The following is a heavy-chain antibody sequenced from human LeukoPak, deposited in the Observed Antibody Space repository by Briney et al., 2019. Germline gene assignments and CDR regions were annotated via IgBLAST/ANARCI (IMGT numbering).Heavy chain of an antibody. J-gene: IGHJ5*02. CDR1: GYTFTGYY. CDR2: INPNSGGT. Sequence: ASVKVSCKACGYTFTGYYMHWVRQAPGQGLEWMGWINPNSGGTNYAQKFQGRVTMTRDTSISTAYMELSRLRSDDTAVYYCARDSVDLSLGWFDPWGQGTLATVSS. D-gene: IGHD2-15*01. V-gene: IGHV1-2*02. CDR3: ARDSVDLSLGWFDP.